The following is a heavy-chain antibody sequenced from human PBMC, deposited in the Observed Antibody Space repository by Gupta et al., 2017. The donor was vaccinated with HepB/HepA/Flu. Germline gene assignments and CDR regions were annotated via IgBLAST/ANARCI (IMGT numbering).Heavy chain of an antibody. V-gene: IGHV1-2*02. CDR1: AYTFTGYY. CDR2: INCNNGDT. CDR3: ARDSKKNWCDP. J-gene: IGHJ5*02. Sequence: EQLVQSGDEVQRPGTSVKVSCKASAYTFTGYYIHWVRQAPGQGYEWMGWINCNNGDTRYAQKFQDRVTMTRDTSTNTAYMELSSLRVVDTALYFCARDSKKNWCDPWGQGTLVTISS.